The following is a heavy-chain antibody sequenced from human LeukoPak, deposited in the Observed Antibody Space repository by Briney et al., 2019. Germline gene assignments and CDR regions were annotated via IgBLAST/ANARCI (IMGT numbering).Heavy chain of an antibody. Sequence: GGSLRLSCAASGFTFTSYAMSWVRQAPGKGLEWVSGISAGGENTYYADSVKGRFTISRDNSKNTLYLQVNSLRAEDTAAYYCAKSEGSSSARRFDYWGQGTLVTVSS. J-gene: IGHJ4*02. V-gene: IGHV3-23*01. CDR1: GFTFTSYA. CDR2: ISAGGENT. CDR3: AKSEGSSSARRFDY. D-gene: IGHD6-19*01.